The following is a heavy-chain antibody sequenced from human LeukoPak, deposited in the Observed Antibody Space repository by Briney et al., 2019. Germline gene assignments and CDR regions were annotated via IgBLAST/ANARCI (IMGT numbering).Heavy chain of an antibody. V-gene: IGHV1-2*02. CDR1: GYTFTGCY. D-gene: IGHD2-15*01. Sequence: ASVKVSCKASGYTFTGCYMHWVRQAPGQGLEWMGWINPNSGGTNYAQKFQGRVTMTRDTSISTAYMELSRLRSDDTAVYYCARDGGGYCSGGSCYWLVFYFDYWGQGTLVTVSS. J-gene: IGHJ4*02. CDR2: INPNSGGT. CDR3: ARDGGGYCSGGSCYWLVFYFDY.